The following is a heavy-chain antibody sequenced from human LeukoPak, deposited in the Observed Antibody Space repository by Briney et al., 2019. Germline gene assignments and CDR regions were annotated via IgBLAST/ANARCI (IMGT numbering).Heavy chain of an antibody. Sequence: ASVKVSCKASGYTFTSYYMHWVRQAPGQGLEWMGIINPSGGSTSYAQKFQGRVTITADESTSTAYMELSSLRSEDTAVYYCASPGYCSGGSCWEYYFDYWGQGTLVTVSS. J-gene: IGHJ4*02. D-gene: IGHD2-15*01. CDR2: INPSGGST. CDR3: ASPGYCSGGSCWEYYFDY. V-gene: IGHV1-46*01. CDR1: GYTFTSYY.